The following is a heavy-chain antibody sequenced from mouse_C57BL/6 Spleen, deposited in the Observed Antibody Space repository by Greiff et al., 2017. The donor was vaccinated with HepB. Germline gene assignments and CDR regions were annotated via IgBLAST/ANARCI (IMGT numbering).Heavy chain of an antibody. V-gene: IGHV1-59*01. CDR2: IDPSDSYT. CDR3: ARDNSNYAWFAY. CDR1: GYTFTSYW. J-gene: IGHJ3*01. Sequence: VQLQQPGAELVRPGTSVKLSCKASGYTFTSYWMHWVKQRPGQGLEWIGVIDPSDSYTNYNQKFKGKATLTVDTSSSTAYMQLSSLTSEDSAVYYCARDNSNYAWFAYWGQGTLVTVSA. D-gene: IGHD2-5*01.